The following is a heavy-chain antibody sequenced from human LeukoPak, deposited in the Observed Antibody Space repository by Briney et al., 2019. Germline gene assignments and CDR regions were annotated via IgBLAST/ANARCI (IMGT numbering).Heavy chain of an antibody. J-gene: IGHJ6*03. CDR3: AKNGDRGAYCSGGTCYPYYYYYMDV. CDR1: GGSISSYY. CDR2: IYYSGST. Sequence: SETLSLTCTVSGGSISSYYWSWIRQPPGKGLEWIGYIYYSGSTNYNPSLKSRVTISVDTSKNQFSLKLSSVTAADTAVYYCAKNGDRGAYCSGGTCYPYYYYYMDVWGKGTTVTISS. D-gene: IGHD2-15*01. V-gene: IGHV4-59*01.